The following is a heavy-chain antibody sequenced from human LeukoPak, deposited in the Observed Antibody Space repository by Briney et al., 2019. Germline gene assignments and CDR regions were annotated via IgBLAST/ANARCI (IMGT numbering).Heavy chain of an antibody. CDR1: GFTVNNNY. J-gene: IGHJ4*02. CDR2: LYSGGST. V-gene: IGHV3-53*05. CDR3: AKERGPDY. Sequence: GGSLRLSCAASGFTVNNNYMTWVRQAPGKGLEWVSPLYSGGSTNFADSVKGRFTISRDNSKNTLYLQMNSLRAEDTAVYYCAKERGPDYWGQGTLVTVSS.